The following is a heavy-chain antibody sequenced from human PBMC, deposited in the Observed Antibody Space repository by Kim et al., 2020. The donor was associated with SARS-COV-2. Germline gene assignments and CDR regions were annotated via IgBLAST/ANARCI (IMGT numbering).Heavy chain of an antibody. J-gene: IGHJ5*02. Sequence: ASVKVSCKASGYTFTSYYMHWVRQAPGQGLEWMGIINPSGGSTSYAQKFQGRVTMTRDTSTSTVYMELSSLRSEDTAVYYCAREGRPYYGSGSWGNWFDPWGQGTLVTVSS. D-gene: IGHD3-10*01. CDR2: INPSGGST. CDR3: AREGRPYYGSGSWGNWFDP. CDR1: GYTFTSYY. V-gene: IGHV1-46*01.